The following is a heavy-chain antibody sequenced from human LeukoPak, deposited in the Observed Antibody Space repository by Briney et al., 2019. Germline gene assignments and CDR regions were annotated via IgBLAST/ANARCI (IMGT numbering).Heavy chain of an antibody. Sequence: GGSLRLSCPASAFTFSSYAMSWVRQAPEKGLEWVSVITSDGGSTHYAASVKGRFTVTRDNSKNTLYLQMNSLRAEDTAVYYCAKGPNGDSNYFFDYWGPGTLVTVSS. CDR2: ITSDGGST. J-gene: IGHJ4*02. CDR1: AFTFSSYA. D-gene: IGHD4-11*01. V-gene: IGHV3-23*01. CDR3: AKGPNGDSNYFFDY.